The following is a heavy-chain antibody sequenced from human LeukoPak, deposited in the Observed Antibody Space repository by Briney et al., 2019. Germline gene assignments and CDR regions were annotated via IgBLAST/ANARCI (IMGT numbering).Heavy chain of an antibody. V-gene: IGHV4-59*01. Sequence: SETLSLTCTVSGGSISSYYWSWIRQPPGKGLEGIGYIYYSGSTNYNPSLKSRVTISVDTSKNQFSLKLSSVTAADTAVYYCARMTSRLVAVADYWGQGTLVTVSS. J-gene: IGHJ4*02. D-gene: IGHD6-19*01. CDR3: ARMTSRLVAVADY. CDR2: IYYSGST. CDR1: GGSISSYY.